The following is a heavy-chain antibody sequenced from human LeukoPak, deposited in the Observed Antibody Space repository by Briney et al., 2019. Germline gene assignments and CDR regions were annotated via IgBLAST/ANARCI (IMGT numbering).Heavy chain of an antibody. Sequence: PSETLSLTCAVHGGSFSGFYWTWMRQPPGKELEWIGEIKHGGFTSYHPSLKSRVTMSEDTSNNQFSLKLTSVTAADTAVYYCARGLGEGYPDYWGLGTLVTVSS. CDR3: ARGLGEGYPDY. CDR2: IKHGGFT. CDR1: GGSFSGFY. V-gene: IGHV4-34*01. J-gene: IGHJ4*02. D-gene: IGHD5-24*01.